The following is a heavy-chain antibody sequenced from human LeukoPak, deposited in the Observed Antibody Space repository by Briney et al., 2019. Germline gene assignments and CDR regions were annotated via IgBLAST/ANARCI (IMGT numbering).Heavy chain of an antibody. D-gene: IGHD3-22*01. CDR1: GASVSSGYY. V-gene: IGHV4-59*08. CDR3: ASGGHYYDSSGYYYAGGAFDI. Sequence: SETLSLTCTVSGASVSSGYYWSWIRQPPGKGLEWIAYIYHTGSTDSNPSLRSRVTISLDTSKNQFSLKLSSVTAADTAVYYCASGGHYYDSSGYYYAGGAFDIWGQGTMVTVSS. J-gene: IGHJ3*02. CDR2: IYHTGST.